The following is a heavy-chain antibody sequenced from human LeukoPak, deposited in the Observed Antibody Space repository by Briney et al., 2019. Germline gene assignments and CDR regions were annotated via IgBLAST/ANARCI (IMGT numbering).Heavy chain of an antibody. Sequence: GGSLRLSCAASGFTFSSYAMSWVRQAPGKGLEWVSAISGSGGSTYSADSVKGRFTISRDNSKNTLYLQMNSLRAEDTAVYYCASSGYIPINWFDPWGQGTLVTVSS. CDR3: ASSGYIPINWFDP. CDR2: ISGSGGST. J-gene: IGHJ5*02. D-gene: IGHD5-18*01. V-gene: IGHV3-23*01. CDR1: GFTFSSYA.